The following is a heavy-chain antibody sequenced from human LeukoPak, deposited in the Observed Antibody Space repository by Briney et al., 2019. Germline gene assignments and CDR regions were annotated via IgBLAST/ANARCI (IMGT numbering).Heavy chain of an antibody. CDR2: ISAYNGNT. J-gene: IGHJ3*02. Sequence: ASVKVSCKASGYTFTSYGISWVRQAPGQGLEWMGWISAYNGNTNYAQKLQGRVTMTTDTSTSTAYMELRSLRSDDTAVYYCARELGGWWSLRGGAFDIWGQGTMVTVSS. D-gene: IGHD2-15*01. V-gene: IGHV1-18*01. CDR1: GYTFTSYG. CDR3: ARELGGWWSLRGGAFDI.